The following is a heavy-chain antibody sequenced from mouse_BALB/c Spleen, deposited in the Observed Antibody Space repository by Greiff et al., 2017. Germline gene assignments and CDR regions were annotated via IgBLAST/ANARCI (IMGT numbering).Heavy chain of an antibody. D-gene: IGHD2-1*01. V-gene: IGHV5-6-3*01. CDR3: ARDGNYLYYAMDY. CDR1: GFTFSSYG. CDR2: INSNGGST. J-gene: IGHJ4*01. Sequence: DVQLVESGGGLVQPGGSLKLSCAASGFTFSSYGMSWVRQTPDKRLELVATINSNGGSTYYPDSVKGRFTISRDNAKNTLYLQMSSLKSEDTAMYYCARDGNYLYYAMDYWGQGTSVTVSS.